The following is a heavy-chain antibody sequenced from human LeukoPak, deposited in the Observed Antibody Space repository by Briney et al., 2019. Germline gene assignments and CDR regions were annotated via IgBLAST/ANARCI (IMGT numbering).Heavy chain of an antibody. CDR1: GGSISSYY. Sequence: KPSETLSLTCTVSGGSISSYYWSWIRQPPGKGLEWIGYICYSGSTNYNPSLKSRVTISVDTSKNQFSLKLSSVTAADTAVYYCARGYYGDYHAFDIWGQGTMVTVSS. J-gene: IGHJ3*02. V-gene: IGHV4-59*01. CDR2: ICYSGST. CDR3: ARGYYGDYHAFDI. D-gene: IGHD4-17*01.